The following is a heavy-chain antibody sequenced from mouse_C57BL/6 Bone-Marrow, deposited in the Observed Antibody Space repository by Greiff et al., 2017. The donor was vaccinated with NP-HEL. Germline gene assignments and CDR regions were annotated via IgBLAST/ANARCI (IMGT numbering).Heavy chain of an antibody. D-gene: IGHD1-1*01. Sequence: EVKLMESGGGLVQPGGSLSLSCAASGFTFTDYYMSWVRQPPGKALEWLGFIRNKANGYTTEYSASVKGRFTISRDNSQSILYLQMNALRAEDSATYYCARSPITTVVASRYFDVWGTGTTVTVSS. J-gene: IGHJ1*03. V-gene: IGHV7-3*01. CDR2: IRNKANGYTT. CDR1: GFTFTDYY. CDR3: ARSPITTVVASRYFDV.